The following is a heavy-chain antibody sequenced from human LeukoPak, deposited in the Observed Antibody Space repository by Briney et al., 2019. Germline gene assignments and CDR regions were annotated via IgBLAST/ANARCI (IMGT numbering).Heavy chain of an antibody. V-gene: IGHV1-3*01. J-gene: IGHJ4*02. Sequence: ASVKVSCKASGYTFTSYAMHWVRQAPGQRLEWMGWINAGNGNTKYSQKFQGRVTITRDTSASTAYMELSSLRSEDTAVYYCAREGIGYCSSTSCHLDYWGQGTLVTVSS. D-gene: IGHD2-2*03. CDR2: INAGNGNT. CDR1: GYTFTSYA. CDR3: AREGIGYCSSTSCHLDY.